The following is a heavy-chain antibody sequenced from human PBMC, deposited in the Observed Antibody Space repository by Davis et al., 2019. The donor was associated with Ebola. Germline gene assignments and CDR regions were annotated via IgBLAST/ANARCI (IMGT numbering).Heavy chain of an antibody. CDR3: ARDEYSSSSAED. J-gene: IGHJ4*02. CDR2: IIPILGIA. V-gene: IGHV1-69*10. Sequence: SVKVSCKASGGTFSSYAISWVRQAPGQGLEWMGGIIPILGIANYAKKFQGRVTITADESTSTAYMELSSLRSEDTAVYYCARDEYSSSSAEDWGQGTLVTVSS. CDR1: GGTFSSYA. D-gene: IGHD6-6*01.